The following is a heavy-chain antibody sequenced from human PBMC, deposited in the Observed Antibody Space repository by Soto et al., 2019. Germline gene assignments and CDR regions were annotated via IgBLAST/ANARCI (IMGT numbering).Heavy chain of an antibody. CDR1: GGSISSDGNY. V-gene: IGHV4-31*03. CDR3: ARARMVRGIIYYYGMDV. Sequence: QVQLQESGPGLVKSSQTLSLTCTVSGGSISSDGNYWSWIRQHPGKGLEWIGYIYYSGSTNYNPSLKSRVTISVDTSKNQFSLKLNSVTAADTAVYYCARARMVRGIIYYYGMDVWGQGTTVTDSS. J-gene: IGHJ6*02. CDR2: IYYSGST. D-gene: IGHD3-10*01.